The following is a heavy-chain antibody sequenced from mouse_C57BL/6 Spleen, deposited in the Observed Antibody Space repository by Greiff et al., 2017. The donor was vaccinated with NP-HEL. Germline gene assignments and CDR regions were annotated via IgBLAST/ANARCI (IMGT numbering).Heavy chain of an antibody. D-gene: IGHD2-13*01. Sequence: VKLQQPGAELVKPGASVKMSCKASGYTFTSYWITWVKQRPGQGLEWLGDIYPGSGSTNYNEKFKSKATLTVDTSSSTAYMQLSSLTSEDSAVYYCAREGGVRGDYFDYWGQGTTLTVSS. V-gene: IGHV1-55*01. J-gene: IGHJ2*01. CDR1: GYTFTSYW. CDR2: IYPGSGST. CDR3: AREGGVRGDYFDY.